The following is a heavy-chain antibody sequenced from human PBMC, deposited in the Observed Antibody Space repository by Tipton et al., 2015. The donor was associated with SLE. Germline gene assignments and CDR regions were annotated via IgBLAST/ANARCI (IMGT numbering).Heavy chain of an antibody. D-gene: IGHD3-10*01. CDR1: GYTFISYD. V-gene: IGHV1-8*01. CDR3: ARDHLPGGYYYYMDV. CDR2: MNPDTDQT. J-gene: IGHJ6*03. Sequence: QLVQSGAEMKKPGASVKVSCKASGYTFISYDINWVRQAPGQGLEWMGWMNPDTDQTGYAQKFQGRVTMTRDSSISTAYMELSSLRSDDTAVYYCARDHLPGGYYYYMDVWGKGTTVTVSS.